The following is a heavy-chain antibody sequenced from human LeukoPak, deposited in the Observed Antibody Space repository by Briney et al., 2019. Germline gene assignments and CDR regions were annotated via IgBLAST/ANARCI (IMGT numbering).Heavy chain of an antibody. CDR3: VRESIRGTRDFDY. V-gene: IGHV3-48*04. J-gene: IGHJ4*02. CDR1: GFSFSSYS. CDR2: ISSGSRTI. D-gene: IGHD2-21*01. Sequence: GGSLRLSCAASGFSFSSYSMNWVRQAPGKGLEWVSYISSGSRTIFYAESVKGRFTISRDNAKNLLYLEMNSLRAEDTAVYYCVRESIRGTRDFDYWGQGTLVTVSS.